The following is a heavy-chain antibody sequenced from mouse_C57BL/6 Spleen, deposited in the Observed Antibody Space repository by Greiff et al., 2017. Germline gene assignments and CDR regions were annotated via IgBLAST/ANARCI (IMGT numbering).Heavy chain of an antibody. V-gene: IGHV1-42*01. J-gene: IGHJ4*01. CDR3: ARDYGNYYDMDD. D-gene: IGHD2-1*01. CDR2: INPSTGGT. Sequence: VQLQQSGPELVKPGASVKISCKASGYSFTGYYMNWVKQSPEQSLEWIGEINPSTGGTTYNQKFKAKATLPVDKSSSTAYMQLKSLTSEDSAVYCCARDYGNYYDMDDWGKGTSVTVSS. CDR1: GYSFTGYY.